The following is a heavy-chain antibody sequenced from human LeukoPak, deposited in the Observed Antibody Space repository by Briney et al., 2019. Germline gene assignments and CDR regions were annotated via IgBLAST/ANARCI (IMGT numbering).Heavy chain of an antibody. V-gene: IGHV1-2*02. J-gene: IGHJ4*02. CDR3: ARDSSGYYYFDY. D-gene: IGHD3-22*01. Sequence: ASVKVFCKASGYTFTGYYMHWVRQAPGQGLEWMGWINPNSGGTNYAQKFQGRVTMTRDTSISTAYMELSRLRSDDTAVYYCARDSSGYYYFDYWGQGTLVTVSS. CDR1: GYTFTGYY. CDR2: INPNSGGT.